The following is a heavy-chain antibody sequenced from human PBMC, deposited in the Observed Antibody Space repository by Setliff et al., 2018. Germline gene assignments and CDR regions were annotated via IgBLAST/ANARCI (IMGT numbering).Heavy chain of an antibody. CDR1: GFTFSSYA. V-gene: IGHV3-21*04. CDR3: AMPRGTLPERSSKYYYYGMDV. D-gene: IGHD3-16*01. Sequence: GGSLRLSCVASGFTFSSYAMSWVRQAPGKGLEWVPSISSSSSYIYYADSVKGRFTISRDNAKNSLYLQMNSLRAEDTAVYYCAMPRGTLPERSSKYYYYGMDVWGQGTTVTVSS. CDR2: ISSSSSYI. J-gene: IGHJ6*02.